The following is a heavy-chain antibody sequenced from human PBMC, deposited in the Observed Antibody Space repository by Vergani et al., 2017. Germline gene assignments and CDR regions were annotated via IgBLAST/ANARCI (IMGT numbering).Heavy chain of an antibody. V-gene: IGHV4-59*01. D-gene: IGHD3-10*01. J-gene: IGHJ5*02. Sequence: QVQLQESGPGLVKPSETLSLTCTVSGGSMSGYYWSWIRQPPGKELEWIGYMYHSGSTNYNPPLETRVTISGDTSKNQFSLKLNSVTAADTAVYYCGRVADFYGLGSRLLDLWGQGILVTVSS. CDR1: GGSMSGYY. CDR3: GRVADFYGLGSRLLDL. CDR2: MYHSGST.